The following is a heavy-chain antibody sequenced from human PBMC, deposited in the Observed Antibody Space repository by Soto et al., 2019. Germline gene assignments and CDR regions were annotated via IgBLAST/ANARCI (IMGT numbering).Heavy chain of an antibody. CDR1: GYSFTSYW. J-gene: IGHJ6*02. CDR3: ARLSIVVVPAAIGNYYYYGMDV. Sequence: GESLKISCKGSGYSFTSYWISWVRQMPGKGLEWMGRIDPSDSYTNYSPSFQGHVTISADKSISTAYLQWSSLKASDTAMYYCARLSIVVVPAAIGNYYYYGMDVWGQGTKVTVSS. D-gene: IGHD2-2*01. V-gene: IGHV5-10-1*01. CDR2: IDPSDSYT.